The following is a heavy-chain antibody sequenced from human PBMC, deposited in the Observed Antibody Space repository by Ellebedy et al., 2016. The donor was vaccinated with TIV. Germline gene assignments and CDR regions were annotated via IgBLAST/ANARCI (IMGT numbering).Heavy chain of an antibody. D-gene: IGHD2-15*01. CDR2: FYSGGST. CDR1: GFTVSGNY. CDR3: AREVENNVVAAGRGTFDY. V-gene: IGHV3-53*01. Sequence: PGGSLRLSCAASGFTVSGNYMSWIRQAPGRGLEWVAGFYSGGSTYYADSVKDRFTIARDNSQNSVSLQMRGLRVEDTAVYYCAREVENNVVAAGRGTFDYWGQGTLVTVSS. J-gene: IGHJ4*02.